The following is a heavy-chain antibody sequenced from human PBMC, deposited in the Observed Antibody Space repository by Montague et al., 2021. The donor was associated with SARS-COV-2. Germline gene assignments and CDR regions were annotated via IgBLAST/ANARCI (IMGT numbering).Heavy chain of an antibody. J-gene: IGHJ5*02. CDR1: GDSVISDKYY. CDR3: VKGSGYP. D-gene: IGHD3-22*01. Sequence: SETLSLTCTVTGDSVISDKYYSCWIRQPPGKGLEWIGIIYDSGSNCYDPSLHSRDTITIYTSKNQFSLNPISVTPADTAVYYCVKGSGYPWGQGTLVTVSS. V-gene: IGHV4-61*01. CDR2: IYDSGSN.